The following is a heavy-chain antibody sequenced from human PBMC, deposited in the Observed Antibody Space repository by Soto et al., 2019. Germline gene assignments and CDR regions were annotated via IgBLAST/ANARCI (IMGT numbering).Heavy chain of an antibody. J-gene: IGHJ4*02. CDR1: GFTFSSFG. Sequence: GGSLRLSCAASGFTFSSFGMHWVRLAPGKGLEWVSSISSSSDYIYYADSVKGRFTISRDNAKNSLYLQMNSLRAEDTAVYYCAGVHYYDRSGYYLWGQGTLVTVSS. CDR2: ISSSSDYI. V-gene: IGHV3-21*01. D-gene: IGHD3-22*01. CDR3: AGVHYYDRSGYYL.